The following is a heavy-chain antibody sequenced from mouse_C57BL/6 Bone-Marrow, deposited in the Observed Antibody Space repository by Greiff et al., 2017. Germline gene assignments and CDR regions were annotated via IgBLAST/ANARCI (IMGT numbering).Heavy chain of an antibody. CDR3: ASPITTVVASYYFDY. CDR1: GFNIKDYY. CDR2: IDPEDGET. Sequence: VQLQQSGAELVKPEASVKLSCTASGFNIKDYYMHWVKQRTEQGLEWIGRIDPEDGETKYAPKFQGKATITADTSSNTAYLQLSSLTSEDTAVYYCASPITTVVASYYFDYWGQGTTLTVSS. D-gene: IGHD1-1*01. V-gene: IGHV14-2*01. J-gene: IGHJ2*01.